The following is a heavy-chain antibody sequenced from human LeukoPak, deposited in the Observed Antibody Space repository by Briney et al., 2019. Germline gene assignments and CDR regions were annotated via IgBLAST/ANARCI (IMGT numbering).Heavy chain of an antibody. Sequence: SETLSLTCTVSGYSISSGYYWGWIRQPPGKGLEWIGSIYHSGSTYYNSSLKSRVTISLDTSKNQFSLKLSSVTAADTAVYYCARHVGGARIDRWGQGTLVTVSS. CDR3: ARHVGGARIDR. D-gene: IGHD1-26*01. CDR2: IYHSGST. V-gene: IGHV4-38-2*02. CDR1: GYSISSGYY. J-gene: IGHJ5*02.